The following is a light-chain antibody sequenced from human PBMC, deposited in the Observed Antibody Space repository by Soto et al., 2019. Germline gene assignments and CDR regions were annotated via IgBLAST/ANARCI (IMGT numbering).Light chain of an antibody. J-gene: IGKJ3*01. CDR1: QSVSSY. CDR2: AAS. Sequence: DIVLTQSPATLSLSPGERATLSCRASQSVSSYLAWYQQKPGQAPRLLISAASNRATGIPARFSGGGSRTDFTLTISSLEPEDFAVYYCQQRSNWSFTFGPGTRVDFK. CDR3: QQRSNWSFT. V-gene: IGKV3-11*01.